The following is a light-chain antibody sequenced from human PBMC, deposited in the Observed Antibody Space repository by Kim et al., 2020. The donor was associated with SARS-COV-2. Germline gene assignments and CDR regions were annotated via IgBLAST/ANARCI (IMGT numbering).Light chain of an antibody. CDR1: SLRSYY. CDR3: NSRDSNDNVV. V-gene: IGLV3-19*01. Sequence: SSELTQDSAVSVALGQTVRITCQGDSLRSYYATWYQQKPGQAPKVVIYGKNNRPSGIPDRFSGSSSGNTASLTITGTQAGDEADYYCNSRDSNDNVVFGGGTQLTVL. J-gene: IGLJ2*01. CDR2: GKN.